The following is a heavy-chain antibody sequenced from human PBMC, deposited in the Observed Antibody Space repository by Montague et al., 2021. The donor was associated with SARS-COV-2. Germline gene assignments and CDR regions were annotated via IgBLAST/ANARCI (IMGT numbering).Heavy chain of an antibody. CDR2: VFHTGKA. CDR3: ARNLPPATIFTVVTHFDF. J-gene: IGHJ4*01. Sequence: SETLSLTCNVSGDSVASNNYYWGWLRQPPGRGLEWIASVFHTGKAFYNPSLKSRFSISVDTATNQVSLKLTSVSGADTALYFCARNLPPATIFTVVTHFDFWGHGTRVTVS. V-gene: IGHV4-39*01. CDR1: GDSVASNNYY. D-gene: IGHD4-11*01.